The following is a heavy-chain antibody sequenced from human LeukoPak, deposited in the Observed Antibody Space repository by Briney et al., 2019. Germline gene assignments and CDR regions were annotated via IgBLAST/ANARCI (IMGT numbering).Heavy chain of an antibody. J-gene: IGHJ4*02. V-gene: IGHV1-2*06. CDR3: AREVRSWFGELFMDYFDY. CDR2: INPNSGGT. CDR1: GYTFAGYP. Sequence: ASVKVSCKASGYTFAGYPIHWVRQVPGQGLEWMGRINPNSGGTNYAQKFQGRVTMTRDTSISTAYMELSRLRSDDTAVYYCAREVRSWFGELFMDYFDYWGQGTLVTVSS. D-gene: IGHD3-10*01.